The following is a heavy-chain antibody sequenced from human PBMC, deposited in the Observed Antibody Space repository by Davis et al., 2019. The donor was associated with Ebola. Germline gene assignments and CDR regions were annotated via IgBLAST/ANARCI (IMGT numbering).Heavy chain of an antibody. D-gene: IGHD4-17*01. J-gene: IGHJ6*02. Sequence: GESLKISCAASGFTFSTYTMIWVRQAPGKGLERVSSISPNSNYIYDADSVKGRFTISRDNSKNTLYLQMNSLRAEDTAVYYCAKEGDYGSYYGMDVWGQGTTVTVSS. CDR2: ISPNSNYI. CDR3: AKEGDYGSYYGMDV. CDR1: GFTFSTYT. V-gene: IGHV3-21*01.